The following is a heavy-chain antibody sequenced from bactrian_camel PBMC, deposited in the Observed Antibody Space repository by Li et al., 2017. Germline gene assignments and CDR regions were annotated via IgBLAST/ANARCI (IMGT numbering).Heavy chain of an antibody. Sequence: EVQLVESGGGLVQPGGSLRLSCAASGFAFNEYAIHWVRQAPGKGLEWVSASGGGTLYADSVKGRFVISRDNAKNMLYLQMDSLTPEDAAVYYCAADWGELPRLGIGYWGQGTQVTVS. CDR2: SGGGT. CDR3: AADWGELPRLGIGY. CDR1: GFAFNEYA. J-gene: IGHJ4*01. D-gene: IGHD5*01. V-gene: IGHV3S42*01.